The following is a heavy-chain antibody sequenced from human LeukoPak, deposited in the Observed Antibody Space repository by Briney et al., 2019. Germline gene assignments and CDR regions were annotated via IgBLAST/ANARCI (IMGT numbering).Heavy chain of an antibody. CDR2: ISYEGSNK. J-gene: IGHJ4*02. CDR1: GFTFSAYG. CDR3: AKDVGSGTYYGDY. D-gene: IGHD1-26*01. V-gene: IGHV3-30*18. Sequence: GGSLRLSCAASGFTFSAYGMHWVRQAPGKGLEWVAVISYEGSNKYYGDSVKGRFTISRDNSKNTLYLQMNSLRAEDSALYYCAKDVGSGTYYGDYWGQGTLVTVSS.